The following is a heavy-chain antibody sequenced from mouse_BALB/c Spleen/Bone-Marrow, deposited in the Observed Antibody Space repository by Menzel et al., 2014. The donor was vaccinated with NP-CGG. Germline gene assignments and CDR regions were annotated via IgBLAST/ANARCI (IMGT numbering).Heavy chain of an antibody. CDR3: ARSGNYGAWFAY. D-gene: IGHD2-1*01. V-gene: IGHV14-3*02. Sequence: VQLQQSGAELVQPGASVKLSCTASGFNIKDTYMHWVKQRPEQGLEWIGRIDPANGNTKYDPKFQGKATITADTSSYTAYQQLSSLTTDDAAVYYCARSGNYGAWFAYWGQGTLVTVSA. CDR2: IDPANGNT. J-gene: IGHJ3*01. CDR1: GFNIKDTY.